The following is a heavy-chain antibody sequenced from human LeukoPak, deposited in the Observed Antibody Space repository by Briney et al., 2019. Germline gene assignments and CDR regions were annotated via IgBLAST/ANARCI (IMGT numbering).Heavy chain of an antibody. D-gene: IGHD6-19*01. CDR1: GFTFSRYA. Sequence: GGSLRLSCSASGFTFSRYAMHWVRQAPGKGLDWVSFIYSDGSTYYTDSVKGRFTISRDNSKNTLYLQMNSLRAEDTAVYYCASPYSSGWYGLTSWGQGTLVIVSS. CDR2: IYSDGST. J-gene: IGHJ5*02. CDR3: ASPYSSGWYGLTS. V-gene: IGHV3-66*01.